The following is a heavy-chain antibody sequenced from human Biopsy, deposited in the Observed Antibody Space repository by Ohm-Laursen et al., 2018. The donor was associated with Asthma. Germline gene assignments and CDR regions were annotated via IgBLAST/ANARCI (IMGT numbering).Heavy chain of an antibody. CDR3: ARAVDYSHYYGIDV. V-gene: IGHV1-18*01. J-gene: IGHJ6*02. D-gene: IGHD3-10*01. CDR2: ISVYNGNT. CDR1: GYTFNSAG. Sequence: ESSVKVSCKTSGYTFNSAGITWVRQAPGQGLEWMGWISVYNGNTKVAQKLQDRVTMITDTSTSTAYMELGSLRSDDTAVYFCARAVDYSHYYGIDVWGQGTTVTV.